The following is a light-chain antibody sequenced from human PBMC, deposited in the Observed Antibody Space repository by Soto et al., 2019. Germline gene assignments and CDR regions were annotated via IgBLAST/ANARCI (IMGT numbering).Light chain of an antibody. CDR1: QSVLYSSNNMHY. CDR3: QQYYSTPLT. J-gene: IGKJ4*01. CDR2: WAS. Sequence: DIVMTQSPDSLAVSLGERATINCKSSQSVLYSSNNMHYLAWYQQKPGQPPKLLIYWASARESGVPDRFSGSGYGTDFTLTVSSLQAEDVAVYYCQQYYSTPLTFGGGTKVEIK. V-gene: IGKV4-1*01.